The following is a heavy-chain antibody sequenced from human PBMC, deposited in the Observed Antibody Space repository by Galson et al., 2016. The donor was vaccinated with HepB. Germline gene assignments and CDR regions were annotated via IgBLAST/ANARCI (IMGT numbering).Heavy chain of an antibody. D-gene: IGHD1-1*01. CDR2: ITGSGGST. Sequence: SLRLSCAASGFIFRSYAISWVRQAPGKGLDWVSAITGSGGSTYYVDSVKGRFTISRDNYKNTLYLQMNSLRAEDTAVYYCAKLSGYWNDDAFDIWGQGTTVTVSS. CDR3: AKLSGYWNDDAFDI. J-gene: IGHJ3*02. V-gene: IGHV3-23*01. CDR1: GFIFRSYA.